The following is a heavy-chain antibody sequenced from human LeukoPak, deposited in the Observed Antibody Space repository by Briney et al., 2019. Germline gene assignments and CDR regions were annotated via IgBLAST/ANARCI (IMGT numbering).Heavy chain of an antibody. CDR2: INPNSGGT. J-gene: IGHJ3*02. D-gene: IGHD6-13*01. Sequence: ASVKVSCKASGYTFTGYYMHWVRQAPGQGLEWMGWINPNSGGTNYAQKFQGRVTMTRDTSISTAYMELSRLRSDDTAVYYCAKYPLDSRWYDAFDIWGQGTMVTVSS. CDR1: GYTFTGYY. CDR3: AKYPLDSRWYDAFDI. V-gene: IGHV1-2*02.